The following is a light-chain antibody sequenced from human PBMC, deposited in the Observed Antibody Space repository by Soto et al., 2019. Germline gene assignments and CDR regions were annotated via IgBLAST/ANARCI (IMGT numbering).Light chain of an antibody. CDR2: GAS. J-gene: IGKJ2*01. Sequence: EIVLTQSPGTLSLSPGERATLSCRASQSVNRNFLAWYRQKPGQAPRLLINGASNRATGIPERFSGSGSGTEFTLTISRLEPEDFAMFYCQQYGVSPYTFGQGTKLEIK. CDR1: QSVNRNF. V-gene: IGKV3-20*01. CDR3: QQYGVSPYT.